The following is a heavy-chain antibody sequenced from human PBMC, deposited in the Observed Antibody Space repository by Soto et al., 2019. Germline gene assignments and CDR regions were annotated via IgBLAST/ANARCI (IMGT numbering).Heavy chain of an antibody. CDR1: GYTFANYW. V-gene: IGHV5-51*01. CDR3: AASIIYYGMDV. CDR2: IYPGDYDN. Sequence: PGESLKISCKGSGYTFANYWVGWVRQIPGKGPEGMGIIYPGDYDNKFTTHFKGQVKTSVDNSITTTYLQWSSLKASDTAIYYCAASIIYYGMDVWGQGTTVTVSS. J-gene: IGHJ6*02.